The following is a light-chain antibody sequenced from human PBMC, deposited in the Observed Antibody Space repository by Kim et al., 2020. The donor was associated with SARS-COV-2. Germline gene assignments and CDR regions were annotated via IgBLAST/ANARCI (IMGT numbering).Light chain of an antibody. CDR1: SLRNYY. CDR2: GKN. V-gene: IGLV3-19*01. J-gene: IGLJ2*01. CDR3: NSRDSSNNHLV. Sequence: SSELTQDPTMSVALGQTVRITCQGDSLRNYYASWYQQKPGQAPVLVIYGKNDRPSGIPDRFSGSRTGNTASLTITGAQAGDEADYYCNSRDSSNNHLVFG.